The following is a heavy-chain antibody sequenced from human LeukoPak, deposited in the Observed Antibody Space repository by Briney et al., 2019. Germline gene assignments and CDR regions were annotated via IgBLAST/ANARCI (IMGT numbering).Heavy chain of an antibody. D-gene: IGHD4-17*01. CDR3: ARISAYGDYYFDY. J-gene: IGHJ4*02. CDR1: GFSLITSGMC. CDR2: LDWDDDK. V-gene: IGHV2-70*01. Sequence: RVSGPTLVNPAQTLTLTCTFSGFSLITSGMCVSWIRQPPGWALEWLALLDWDDDKYYSTSLKTRLTISKDTFKNQVVLTMTNMDPVDTATYYCARISAYGDYYFDYWGQGTLVTVSS.